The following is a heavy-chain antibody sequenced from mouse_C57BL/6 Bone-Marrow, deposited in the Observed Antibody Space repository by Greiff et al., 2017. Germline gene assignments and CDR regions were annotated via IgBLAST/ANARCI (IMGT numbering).Heavy chain of an antibody. CDR3: LRGYFDV. CDR1: GYTFTSYT. J-gene: IGHJ1*03. D-gene: IGHD1-1*01. Sequence: QVQLQQSGAELARPGASVKMSCKASGYTFTSYTMHWVKQRPGQGLEWIGYINPSSGYTKYNQKFQDKATLTADKSSSTAYMQLSSLTSEDSAVYYSLRGYFDVWGTGTTVTVSS. CDR2: INPSSGYT. V-gene: IGHV1-4*01.